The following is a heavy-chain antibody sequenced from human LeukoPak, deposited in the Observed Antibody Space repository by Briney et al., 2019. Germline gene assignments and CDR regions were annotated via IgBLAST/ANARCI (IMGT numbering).Heavy chain of an antibody. CDR1: GGSISSYY. Sequence: SKTLSLTCTVSGGSISSYYWSWIRQPAGKGLEWIGRIYTSGSTNYNPSLKSRVTMSVDTSKNQFSLKLSSVTAADTAVYYCARDYDFWSSNYYGMDVWGQGTTVTVSS. D-gene: IGHD3-3*01. V-gene: IGHV4-4*07. CDR3: ARDYDFWSSNYYGMDV. J-gene: IGHJ6*02. CDR2: IYTSGST.